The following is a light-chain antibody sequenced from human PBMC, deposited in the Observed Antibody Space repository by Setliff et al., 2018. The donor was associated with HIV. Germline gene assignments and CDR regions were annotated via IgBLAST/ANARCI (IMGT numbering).Light chain of an antibody. CDR2: RNN. V-gene: IGLV1-44*01. CDR1: NSNIGSNT. CDR3: AGWDDNLNGWV. J-gene: IGLJ2*01. Sequence: QSVLTQPPSASGTPGQRVTISCSGSNSNIGSNTVNWYQQLPGTAPKLLIYRNNQRPSGVPDRFSGPKSGTSASLAISGLQSEDEADYYCAGWDDNLNGWVFGGGTKGTVL.